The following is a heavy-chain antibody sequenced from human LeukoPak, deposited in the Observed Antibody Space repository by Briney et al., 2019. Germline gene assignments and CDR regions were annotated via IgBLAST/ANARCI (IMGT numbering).Heavy chain of an antibody. CDR1: GFTFSSYA. V-gene: IGHV3-23*01. Sequence: PGGSLSLPCAASGFTFSSYAMNWVRQAPGKGLEWVSGISGRGDRTYYADSVTGRFTISRYNSKNTLYLQMNSLRAEDTAVYYCAKVGSIAARPGSWNFEYFGRGTPVTVSS. CDR3: AKVGSIAARPGSWNFEY. CDR2: ISGRGDRT. D-gene: IGHD6-6*01. J-gene: IGHJ4*02.